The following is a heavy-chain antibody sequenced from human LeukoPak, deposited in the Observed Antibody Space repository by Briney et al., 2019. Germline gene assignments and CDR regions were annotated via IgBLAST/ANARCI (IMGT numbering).Heavy chain of an antibody. Sequence: PGGSLRLSCTASGFTFSNYAMSWVRQGPGKGLEGVSTISGSDGSTYYADSVKGRFTISRDNSKNTLYLQMNSLRVEDTAIYYCAKGRGYCTGGSCYSDYWGQGTLVTVSS. V-gene: IGHV3-23*01. CDR2: ISGSDGST. CDR1: GFTFSNYA. D-gene: IGHD2-15*01. J-gene: IGHJ4*02. CDR3: AKGRGYCTGGSCYSDY.